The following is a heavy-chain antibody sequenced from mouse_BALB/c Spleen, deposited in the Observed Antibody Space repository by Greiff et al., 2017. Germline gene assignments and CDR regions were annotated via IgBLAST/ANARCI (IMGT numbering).Heavy chain of an antibody. CDR2: ISSGSSTI. J-gene: IGHJ3*01. CDR1: GFTFSSFG. V-gene: IGHV5-17*02. CDR3: AREGLAY. Sequence: EVKLMESGGGLVQPGGSRKLSCAASGFTFSSFGMHWVRQAPEKGLEWVAYISSGSSTIYYADTVKGRFTITRDKPKNTLFLQMTSLRSEDTAMYYCAREGLAYWGQGTLVTVSA.